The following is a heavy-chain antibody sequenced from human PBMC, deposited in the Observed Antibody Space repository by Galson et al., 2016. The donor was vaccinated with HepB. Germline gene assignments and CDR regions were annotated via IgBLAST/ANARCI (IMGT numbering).Heavy chain of an antibody. D-gene: IGHD6-19*01. J-gene: IGHJ6*02. CDR1: GFSFSSYG. CDR2: IWYDGRNK. CDR3: ARWYSSGWYESSGMDV. V-gene: IGHV3-33*01. Sequence: SLRLSCAASGFSFSSYGMHWVRQAPGKGLEWVAVIWYDGRNKYYADSVKGRFTISRDNSKNTLYLQMNSLRAEDTAVYYCARWYSSGWYESSGMDVWGQGTTVSCSS.